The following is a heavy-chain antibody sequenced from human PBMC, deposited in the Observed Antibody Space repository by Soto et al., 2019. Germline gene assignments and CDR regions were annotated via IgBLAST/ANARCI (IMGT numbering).Heavy chain of an antibody. CDR1: GGSVSSGSYY. J-gene: IGHJ4*02. Sequence: PSETLSLTCTVSGGSVSSGSYYWSWIRQPPGKGLEWIGYIYYSGSTNYNPSLKSRVTISVDTSKNQFSLKLSSVTAADTAVYYFAREHALVPPPGSFDYWGQGTLVTVSS. CDR2: IYYSGST. D-gene: IGHD3-3*02. CDR3: AREHALVPPPGSFDY. V-gene: IGHV4-61*01.